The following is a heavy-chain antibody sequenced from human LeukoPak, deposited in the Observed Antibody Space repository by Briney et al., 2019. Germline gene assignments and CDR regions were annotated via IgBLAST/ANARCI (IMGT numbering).Heavy chain of an antibody. CDR1: GFTFDDYA. J-gene: IGHJ6*02. CDR3: ARDRVTNSYDYYGLDV. V-gene: IGHV3-9*01. Sequence: GGSLRLSCAASGFTFDDYAMHWVRQAPGKGLEWVSGISWNSGSIGYADSVEGRFTISRDNAKNSLYLQINSLRAEDTAVYFCARDRVTNSYDYYGLDVWGQGTTVSVSS. D-gene: IGHD3-10*01. CDR2: ISWNSGSI.